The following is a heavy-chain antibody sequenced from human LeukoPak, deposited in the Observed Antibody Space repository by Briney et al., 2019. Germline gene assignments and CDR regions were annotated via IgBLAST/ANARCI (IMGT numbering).Heavy chain of an antibody. V-gene: IGHV3-30*02. CDR1: GFSFRNYG. CDR2: IWSEVNNR. J-gene: IGHJ6*03. Sequence: PGGSLRLSCVASGFSFRNYGMHWVRQATGKGLEWVSFIWSEVNNRFYADSVKGRFTISRDNSKNMLFLQMDTLRAEDTALYYCAKDPGASVSGFHMDVWGKGTTVIVSS. CDR3: AKDPGASVSGFHMDV. D-gene: IGHD2-8*02.